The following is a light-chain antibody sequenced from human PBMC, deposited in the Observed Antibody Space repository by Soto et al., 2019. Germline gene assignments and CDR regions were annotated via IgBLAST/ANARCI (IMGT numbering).Light chain of an antibody. CDR3: QVWDTTSDHFF. J-gene: IGLJ1*01. V-gene: IGLV3-21*02. CDR2: DDR. CDR1: NIGSYN. Sequence: SYELSQPPSVSVAPGQTARITCGGNNIGSYNVHWYQQKPGLAPVLVVYDDRDRPSGISERFSGSNSGNTAALTISTVQAGDEADYYCQVWDTTSDHFFFGTGTKVTVL.